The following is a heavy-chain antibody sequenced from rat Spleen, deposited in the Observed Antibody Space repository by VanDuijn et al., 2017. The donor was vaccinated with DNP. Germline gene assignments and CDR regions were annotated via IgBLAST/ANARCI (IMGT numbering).Heavy chain of an antibody. J-gene: IGHJ2*01. V-gene: IGHV5-22*01. CDR2: ISHTDDTT. Sequence: EVQLVESGGGLVQPGRSLKLSCAASGFTFSDYYMAWVRQTPKKGLEWVAIISHTDDTTYYPDSVKGRFTISRDNAYSSLYLQMNSLRSEDTATYYCARQWNYFDYWGQGVMVTVSS. CDR3: ARQWNYFDY. CDR1: GFTFSDYY.